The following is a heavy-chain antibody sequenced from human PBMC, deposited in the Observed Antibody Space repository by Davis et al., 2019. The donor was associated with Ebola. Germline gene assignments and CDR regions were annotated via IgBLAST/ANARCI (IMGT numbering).Heavy chain of an antibody. V-gene: IGHV3-30*03. CDR3: ARGRGLYDY. CDR1: GFTFSSYG. J-gene: IGHJ4*02. Sequence: PGGSLRLSCAASGFTFSSYGMHWVRQAPGKGLEWVAVISYDGSNKYYADSVKGRFTISRDNSKNTLYLQMNSLRAEDTAVYYCARGRGLYDYWGQGTLVTVSS. CDR2: ISYDGSNK.